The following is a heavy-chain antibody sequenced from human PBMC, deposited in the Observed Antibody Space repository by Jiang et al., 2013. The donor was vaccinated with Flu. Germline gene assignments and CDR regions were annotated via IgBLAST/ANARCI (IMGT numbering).Heavy chain of an antibody. Sequence: GLVKPSETLSLTCTVSGGSISRSIYYWGWIRQPPGKGLEWIGSIYYSGSTYYNPSLKSRVTISVDTSKNQFSLKVSSVTAADTAVYFCARHPPYTTGWAVDYWGQGTLVTVSS. CDR3: ARHPPYTTGWAVDY. CDR2: IYYSGST. CDR1: GGSISRSIYY. J-gene: IGHJ4*02. D-gene: IGHD6-19*01. V-gene: IGHV4-39*01.